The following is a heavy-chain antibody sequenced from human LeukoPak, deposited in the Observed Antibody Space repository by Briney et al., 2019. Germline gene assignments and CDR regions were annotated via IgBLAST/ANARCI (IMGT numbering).Heavy chain of an antibody. J-gene: IGHJ4*02. D-gene: IGHD6-6*01. Sequence: EWMGIINPSGAGTSYAQKFQGRVTMTRDTSTSTVYMELSSLRSEDTAVYYCAREGSSSSLAHWGQGTLVTVSS. CDR2: INPSGAGT. CDR3: AREGSSSSLAH. V-gene: IGHV1-46*01.